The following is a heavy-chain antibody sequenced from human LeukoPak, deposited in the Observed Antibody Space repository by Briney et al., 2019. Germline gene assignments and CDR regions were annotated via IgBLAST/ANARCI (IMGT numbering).Heavy chain of an antibody. D-gene: IGHD4/OR15-4a*01. V-gene: IGHV3-30*04. J-gene: IGHJ4*02. CDR3: ARRAGAYSHPYDY. CDR1: GFTFSNYV. CDR2: IRYDGSNK. Sequence: PGRSLRLSCAASGFTFSNYVIHWVRQAPGKGLEWVAFIRYDGSNKYYADSVKGRFTISRDNSKNTLYLHVNSLRPEDTAVYYCARRAGAYSHPYDYWGQGTLVTVSS.